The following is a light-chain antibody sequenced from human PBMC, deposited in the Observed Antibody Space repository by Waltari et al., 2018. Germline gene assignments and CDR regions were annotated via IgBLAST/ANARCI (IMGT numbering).Light chain of an antibody. CDR3: QAWDSSTAV. J-gene: IGLJ1*01. Sequence: SYELTQPPSVSVSPGQTASITCSGAKLGDKYACWYQQKPGQSPVLVIYQDRKRPEGIPDRFSGSNSGNTATLTVSGTQAMDEADYYCQAWDSSTAVFGTGTKVTVL. V-gene: IGLV3-1*01. CDR1: KLGDKY. CDR2: QDR.